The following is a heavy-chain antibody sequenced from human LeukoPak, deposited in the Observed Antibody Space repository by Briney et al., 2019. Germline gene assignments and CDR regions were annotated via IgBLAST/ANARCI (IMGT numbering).Heavy chain of an antibody. CDR3: ARRASRGDYYMDV. J-gene: IGHJ6*03. V-gene: IGHV1-2*02. CDR2: INPNSGGT. Sequence: ASVKVSCXASGYTFTGYYMHWVRQAPGQGLEWMAWINPNSGGTNYAQKFQGRVTMTRDTSISTAYMELSRLRSDDTAVYYCARRASRGDYYMDVWGKGTTVTVSS. CDR1: GYTFTGYY. D-gene: IGHD6-13*01.